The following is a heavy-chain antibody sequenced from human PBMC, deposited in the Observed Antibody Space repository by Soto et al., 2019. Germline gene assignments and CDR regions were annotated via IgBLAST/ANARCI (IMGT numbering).Heavy chain of an antibody. CDR3: ARDMGSSCPDY. Sequence: PGGSLRLSCAASGFTFSSYEMNWVRQAPGKGLEWVSYISSSGSTIYYADSVKGRFTISRDNAKNSLYLQMNSLRAEDTAVYYCARDMGSSCPDYWGQGTLVTVSS. V-gene: IGHV3-48*03. J-gene: IGHJ4*02. D-gene: IGHD6-13*01. CDR2: ISSSGSTI. CDR1: GFTFSSYE.